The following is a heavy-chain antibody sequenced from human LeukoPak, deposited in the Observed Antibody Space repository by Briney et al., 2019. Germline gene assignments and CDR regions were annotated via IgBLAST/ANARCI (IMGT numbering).Heavy chain of an antibody. V-gene: IGHV4-4*07. D-gene: IGHD4-17*01. CDR2: ICISGST. CDR3: ARGTGLYDYGDYGGPVDAFDI. Sequence: SESLSLTCTVSGGSISSYYWSWIRQPAGKGLEWVGRICISGSTNYNPSLKSRVTMSVDTSKNQFSLKLSSVTAADTAVYYCARGTGLYDYGDYGGPVDAFDIWGQGTMVTVSS. J-gene: IGHJ3*02. CDR1: GGSISSYY.